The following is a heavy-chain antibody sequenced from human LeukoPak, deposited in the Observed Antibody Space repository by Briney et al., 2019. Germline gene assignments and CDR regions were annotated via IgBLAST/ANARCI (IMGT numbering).Heavy chain of an antibody. D-gene: IGHD4-17*01. V-gene: IGHV3-23*01. Sequence: PGGSLRLSCAASGFTFSSYAMSWVRQAPGKGLEWVSAISGSGGSTYYADSVKGRFTISRDNSKNTLYLQMNSLRAEDTAVYHCAKDLGETTVTTSDYWGQGTLVTVSS. CDR2: ISGSGGST. J-gene: IGHJ4*02. CDR3: AKDLGETTVTTSDY. CDR1: GFTFSSYA.